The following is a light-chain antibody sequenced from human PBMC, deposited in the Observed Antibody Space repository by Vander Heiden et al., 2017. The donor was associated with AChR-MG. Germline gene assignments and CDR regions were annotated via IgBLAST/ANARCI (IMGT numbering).Light chain of an antibody. CDR1: QDISNS. Sequence: DIQMTQSPSSLSASVGDRVTITCRASQDISNSVAWYQQKPGKAPKLLVFAASRLDSGVPSRFSGSGSVTDYSLTISSLQPEDFATYYCQQYFFTPPTTFGPGTKVEIK. J-gene: IGKJ3*01. CDR3: QQYFFTPPTT. V-gene: IGKV1-NL1*01. CDR2: AAS.